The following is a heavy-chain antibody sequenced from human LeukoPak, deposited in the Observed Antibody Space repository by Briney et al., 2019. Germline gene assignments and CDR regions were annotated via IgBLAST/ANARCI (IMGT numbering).Heavy chain of an antibody. CDR2: INPNSGGT. J-gene: IGHJ4*02. V-gene: IGHV1-2*02. CDR3: ARDGAPYYYDSSGYYSSGVDY. D-gene: IGHD3-22*01. CDR1: GYTFTSYD. Sequence: ASVKVSCKASGYTFTSYDISWVRQAPGQGLEWMGWINPNSGGTNYAQKFQGRVTMTRDTSISTAYMELSRLRSDDTAVYYCARDGAPYYYDSSGYYSSGVDYWGQGTLVTVSS.